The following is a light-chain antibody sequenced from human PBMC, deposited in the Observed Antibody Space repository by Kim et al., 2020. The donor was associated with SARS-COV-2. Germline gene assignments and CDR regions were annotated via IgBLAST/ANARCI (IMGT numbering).Light chain of an antibody. V-gene: IGLV3-1*01. CDR3: KVWDGGTVV. CDR1: KLVDRY. CDR2: EDN. J-gene: IGLJ2*01. Sequence: SYELTQPPSVSVPPGQTANIPCSGQKLVDRYVHWYQQKTGQYPVLVLYEDNKRPSGIPQRFSGSNSGNTATLTIIGTQATEEADYYGKVWDGGTVVLGGGTQLTVL.